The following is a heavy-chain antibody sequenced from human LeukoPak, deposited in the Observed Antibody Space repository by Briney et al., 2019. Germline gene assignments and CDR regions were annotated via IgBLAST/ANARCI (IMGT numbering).Heavy chain of an antibody. Sequence: GGSLRLSCEASGFTFSNYVIHWVRQAPGKGLEWLAVMSYDGITKYYADSVKGRFTISRDQSKTTVDLQMDSLGGADTAVYYCARDDYWGQGTLVSVSS. J-gene: IGHJ4*02. CDR2: MSYDGITK. V-gene: IGHV3-30-3*01. CDR1: GFTFSNYV. CDR3: ARDDY.